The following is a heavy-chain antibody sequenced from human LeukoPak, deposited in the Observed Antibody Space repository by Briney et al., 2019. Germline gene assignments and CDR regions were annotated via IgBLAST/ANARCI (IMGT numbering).Heavy chain of an antibody. J-gene: IGHJ4*02. CDR3: ASDGGPFDY. CDR2: IKRDGSEK. CDR1: GFTFSSYW. V-gene: IGHV3-7*01. D-gene: IGHD3-16*01. Sequence: GGSLRLSCAASGFTFSSYWMSWVRQAPGKGLEWVANIKRDGSEKYYVDSVKGRFTISRDDAKKSLYLQMNSLRVEDTAIYYCASDGGPFDYWGQGTLVTVSS.